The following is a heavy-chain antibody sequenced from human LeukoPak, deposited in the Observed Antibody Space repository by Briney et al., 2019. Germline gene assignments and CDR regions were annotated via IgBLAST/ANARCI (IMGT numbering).Heavy chain of an antibody. V-gene: IGHV4-59*03. Sequence: PSETLSLTCTVSGGSISSYYWNWIRQPPGKGLEWIGYIYYSGSTNYNPSLKSRVTISVDTSKNQFSLKLSSVTAADTAVYYCANSRWYNASDIWGQGTMVTVSS. CDR2: IYYSGST. CDR3: ANSRWYNASDI. J-gene: IGHJ3*02. CDR1: GGSISSYY. D-gene: IGHD6-13*01.